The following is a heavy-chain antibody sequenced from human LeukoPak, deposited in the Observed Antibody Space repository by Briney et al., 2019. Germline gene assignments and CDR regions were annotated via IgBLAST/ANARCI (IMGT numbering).Heavy chain of an antibody. CDR1: GFTFSSYE. J-gene: IGHJ4*02. Sequence: PGGSLRLSCAASGFTFSSYEMNWVRQAPGKGLEWVSYISSSGSTIYYADSVKGRFTISRDNAKNSLYLQMNSLRAEDTAVYYCARIYGSGSYWDYWGQGTLVTVSS. V-gene: IGHV3-48*03. D-gene: IGHD3-10*01. CDR3: ARIYGSGSYWDY. CDR2: ISSSGSTI.